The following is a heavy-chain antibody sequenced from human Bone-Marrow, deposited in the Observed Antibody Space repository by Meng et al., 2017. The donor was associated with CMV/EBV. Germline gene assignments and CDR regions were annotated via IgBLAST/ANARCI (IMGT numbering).Heavy chain of an antibody. V-gene: IGHV4-34*01. CDR3: ARDLIHYYGMDV. CDR1: GGSFSGYY. J-gene: IGHJ6*02. CDR2: INHSGST. Sequence: GSLRLSCAVYGGSFSGYYWSWIRQPPGKGLEWIGEINHSGSTNYNPSLKSRVTISVDTSKNQFSLKLSSVTAADTAVYYCARDLIHYYGMDVWGQGTTVTVSS.